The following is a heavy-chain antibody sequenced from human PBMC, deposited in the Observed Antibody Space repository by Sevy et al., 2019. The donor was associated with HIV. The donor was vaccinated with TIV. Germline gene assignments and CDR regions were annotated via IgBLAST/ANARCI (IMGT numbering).Heavy chain of an antibody. V-gene: IGHV3-7*01. J-gene: IGHJ4*02. Sequence: GGSLRLSCAASGFTFSNYWMSWVRQAPGKGLEWVANIKQDGSEKYYVDSVKGRFIISRDNTKNSLYLQMNSLRVEDTAVYYCARSQTRLWYSDYWGQGTLVTVSS. CDR2: IKQDGSEK. CDR1: GFTFSNYW. CDR3: ARSQTRLWYSDY.